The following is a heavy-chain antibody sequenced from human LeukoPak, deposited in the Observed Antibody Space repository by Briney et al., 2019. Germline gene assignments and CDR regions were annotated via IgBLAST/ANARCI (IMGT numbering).Heavy chain of an antibody. CDR3: ARDRDIVVVPAAFDP. CDR2: IYYSGST. V-gene: IGHV4-39*07. J-gene: IGHJ5*02. D-gene: IGHD2-2*01. Sequence: SETLSLTCTVSGGSISSSSYYWGWIRQPPGKGLEWIGSIYYSGSTYYNPSLKSRVTISVDTSKNQFSLKLSSVTAADTAVYYCARDRDIVVVPAAFDPWGQGTLVTVSS. CDR1: GGSISSSSYY.